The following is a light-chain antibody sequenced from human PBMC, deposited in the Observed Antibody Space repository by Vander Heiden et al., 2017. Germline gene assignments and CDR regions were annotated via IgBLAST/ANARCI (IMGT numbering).Light chain of an antibody. CDR1: QSISSY. V-gene: IGKV1-39*01. CDR2: SAS. J-gene: IGKJ4*01. CDR3: QQSDSTPLT. Sequence: DIQMTQSTSSLSASVVDRVTITARASQSISSYLNWYQQKPGKAPKLLIYSASSLQTGVPSRFSGSGSGTDFTLTISRLQPEDFATYYCQQSDSTPLTFGGGTKVEIK.